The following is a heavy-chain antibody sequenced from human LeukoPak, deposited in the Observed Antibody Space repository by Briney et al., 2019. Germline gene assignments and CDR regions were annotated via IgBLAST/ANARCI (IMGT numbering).Heavy chain of an antibody. D-gene: IGHD3-3*01. Sequence: GASVTVSCKASGYTFTSYYMHWVRQAPGQGLEWMGIINPSGGSTSYAQKFQGRVTMTRDTSTSTVYMELSSLRSEDTAVYYCARVRRLEWLYYWGQGTLVTVSS. CDR1: GYTFTSYY. CDR2: INPSGGST. V-gene: IGHV1-46*01. CDR3: ARVRRLEWLYY. J-gene: IGHJ4*02.